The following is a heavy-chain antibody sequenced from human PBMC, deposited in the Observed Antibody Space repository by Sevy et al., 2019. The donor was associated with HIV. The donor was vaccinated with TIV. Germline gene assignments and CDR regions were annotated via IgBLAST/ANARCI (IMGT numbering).Heavy chain of an antibody. J-gene: IGHJ6*02. CDR3: ARMGGLTDNGMDV. D-gene: IGHD6-25*01. CDR1: GFTFSSYS. Sequence: LSLTCAASGFTFSSYSMNWVRQAPGKGLEWVSSISTINNYIYYADSMKGRFTISSDNAKNSLFLQMNSLRVEDTAVYYCARMGGLTDNGMDVWGQGTTVTVSS. V-gene: IGHV3-21*01. CDR2: ISTINNYI.